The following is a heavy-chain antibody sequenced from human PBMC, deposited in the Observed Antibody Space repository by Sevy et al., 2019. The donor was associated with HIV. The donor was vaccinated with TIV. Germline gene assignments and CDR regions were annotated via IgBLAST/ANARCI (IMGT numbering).Heavy chain of an antibody. Sequence: GGSLRLSCAASGFTVSSNYMSWVRQAPGKGLEWASVIYSGGSTYYADSGKGRFTISRDNSKITQYLQMNSLGAEDTAVYYCARVFIAAAGHNWFDPWGQGTLVTVSS. J-gene: IGHJ5*02. CDR3: ARVFIAAAGHNWFDP. D-gene: IGHD6-13*01. CDR2: IYSGGST. CDR1: GFTVSSNY. V-gene: IGHV3-53*01.